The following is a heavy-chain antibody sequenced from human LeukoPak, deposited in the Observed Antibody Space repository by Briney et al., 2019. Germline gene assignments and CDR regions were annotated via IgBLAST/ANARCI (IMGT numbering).Heavy chain of an antibody. V-gene: IGHV1-69*13. Sequence: SVKVSCKASGGTFSSYAISWVRQAPGQGLEWMGGIIPIFGTANYAQKFQGRVTITADESTSTAYMELSSLRSEDTAVYYCARAERGREIAAFDIWGQGTMVTVSS. CDR3: ARAERGREIAAFDI. J-gene: IGHJ3*02. CDR1: GGTFSSYA. CDR2: IIPIFGTA.